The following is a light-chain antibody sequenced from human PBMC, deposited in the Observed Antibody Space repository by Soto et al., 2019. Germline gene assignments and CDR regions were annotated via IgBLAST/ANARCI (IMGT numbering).Light chain of an antibody. CDR1: ASNFGPGYD. CDR2: GNT. CDR3: QSYDSSLGANYV. V-gene: IGLV1-40*01. Sequence: QSALTQPPSVSGAPGPGGTFSGAGSASNFGPGYDVHGYHQLPGTAPKLPVYGNTNRPSGVPDRFSGSKSGTSASLAITGLQAEDEADYYCQSYDSSLGANYVFGTGTKVTVL. J-gene: IGLJ1*01.